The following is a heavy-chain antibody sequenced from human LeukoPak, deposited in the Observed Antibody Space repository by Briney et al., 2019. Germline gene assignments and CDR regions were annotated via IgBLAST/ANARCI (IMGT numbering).Heavy chain of an antibody. CDR1: GGSFSGYY. CDR2: INHSGST. D-gene: IGHD3-9*01. Sequence: SETLSLTCAVYGGSFSGYYWSWIRQPPGKGLEWIGEINHSGSTNYNPSLKSRVTISVDTSKNQFSLKLSSVTAADTAVYYCASGDPFDWLFPWGQGTLVTVSS. CDR3: ASGDPFDWLFP. J-gene: IGHJ4*02. V-gene: IGHV4-34*01.